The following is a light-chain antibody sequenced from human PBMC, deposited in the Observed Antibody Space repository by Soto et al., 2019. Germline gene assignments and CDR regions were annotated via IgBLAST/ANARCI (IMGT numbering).Light chain of an antibody. CDR2: DAS. V-gene: IGKV3D-20*02. CDR3: QVRTHWSIA. CDR1: QSVSSSY. Sequence: EIVLTQSPGTLSLSPGERATLSCRASQSVSSSYLAWYHQKPGQXHRLLIYDASNRATGIPARFSGTGYGTAGTITINNLEPEDCAVYDCQVRTHWSIAFGRGTRLEIK. J-gene: IGKJ5*01.